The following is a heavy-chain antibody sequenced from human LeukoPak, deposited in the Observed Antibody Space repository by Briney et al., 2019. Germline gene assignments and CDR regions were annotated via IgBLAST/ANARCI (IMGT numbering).Heavy chain of an antibody. J-gene: IGHJ5*02. D-gene: IGHD3-10*01. CDR3: ARGGYYYGSGSPNWFDP. CDR2: IYYSGST. V-gene: IGHV4-31*03. CDR1: GGPISSGGYY. Sequence: SETLSLTCTVSGGPISSGGYYWSWIRQHPGKGLEWIGYIYYSGSTYYNPSLKSRVTISVDTSKNQFSLKLSSVTAADTAVYYCARGGYYYGSGSPNWFDPWGQGTLVTVSS.